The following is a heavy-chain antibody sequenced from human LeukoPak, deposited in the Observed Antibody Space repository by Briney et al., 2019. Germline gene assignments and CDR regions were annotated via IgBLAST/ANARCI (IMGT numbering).Heavy chain of an antibody. V-gene: IGHV3-21*01. CDR3: ARENSGSYYQFDC. J-gene: IGHJ4*02. Sequence: GGSLRLSCAASGFSFSSYEMNWVRQAPGKGLEWVSSISSSTSYIYYADSVKGRFTISRDNAKNSLYLQMNSLRPEDTAVYYCARENSGSYYQFDCWGQGTLVTVSS. CDR2: ISSSTSYI. CDR1: GFSFSSYE. D-gene: IGHD1-26*01.